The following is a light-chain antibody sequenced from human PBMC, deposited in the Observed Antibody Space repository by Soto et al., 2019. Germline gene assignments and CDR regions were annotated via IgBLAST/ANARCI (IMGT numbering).Light chain of an antibody. V-gene: IGKV1-39*01. CDR3: QQSHSTPYT. CDR1: QSIDTY. Sequence: DIQMTQSPSSLSASFGDRVTLTCRASQSIDTYLNWYQQKPGTAPKLLMYAASTLHSGVPSRFSGSGSGTDFTLTISSLQREDFATYFCQQSHSTPYTFGQGSKREI. J-gene: IGKJ2*01. CDR2: AAS.